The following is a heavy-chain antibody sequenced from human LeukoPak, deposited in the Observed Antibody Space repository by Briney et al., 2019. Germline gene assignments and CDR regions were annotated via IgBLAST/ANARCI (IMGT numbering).Heavy chain of an antibody. CDR3: ARCPYDSTGYYSVPSHLDY. J-gene: IGHJ4*02. CDR2: IKQDGSAK. D-gene: IGHD3-22*01. Sequence: GGSLRLSCAASGFTFSSYWMTWVRQAPGKGLEWVANIKQDGSAKYYVDSLRGRFSISRDNVKNSLFLQMNSLGDDDTAVYYCARCPYDSTGYYSVPSHLDYWGQGTLVTVSS. V-gene: IGHV3-7*01. CDR1: GFTFSSYW.